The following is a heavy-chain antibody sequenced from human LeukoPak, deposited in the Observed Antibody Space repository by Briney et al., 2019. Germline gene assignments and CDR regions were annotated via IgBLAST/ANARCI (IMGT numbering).Heavy chain of an antibody. J-gene: IGHJ2*01. CDR1: GYTFTGYY. CDR3: ARVPGTSGWYFDL. Sequence: VASVKVSCKASGYTFTGYYMHWVRQAPGQGLEWMGWINPNSGGTNYAQKFQGRVTMTRGTSISTAYMELSRLRSDDTAVYYCARVPGTSGWYFDLWGRGTLVTVSS. V-gene: IGHV1-2*02. D-gene: IGHD1-1*01. CDR2: INPNSGGT.